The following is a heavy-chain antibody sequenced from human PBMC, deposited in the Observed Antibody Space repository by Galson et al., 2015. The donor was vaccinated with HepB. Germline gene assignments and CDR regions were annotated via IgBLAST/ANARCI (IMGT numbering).Heavy chain of an antibody. CDR3: STIFDSPSDSPSDS. Sequence: SLRLSCAASGFTLRSHWMHWVRQAPGKGLMWVSRIENDGTETSYADSVKGRLTISRDNGRNTLYLQMNSLRAEDTAVYYCSTIFDSPSDSPSDSWGQGTLVTVSS. CDR1: GFTLRSHW. D-gene: IGHD3-3*01. V-gene: IGHV3-74*01. J-gene: IGHJ4*02. CDR2: IENDGTET.